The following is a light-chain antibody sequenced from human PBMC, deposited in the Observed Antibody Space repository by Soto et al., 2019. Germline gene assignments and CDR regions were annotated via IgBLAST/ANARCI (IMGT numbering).Light chain of an antibody. Sequence: EIVLTQSPGTLSLSPGERATLSCRASQSVSRNYLAWYQQKPGQAPRLLIYGASSRATGIPDRFSGSGSGTDFTLTISRLEPEDFAVYHCRQYGSSPLTFGGGTKVEIK. CDR3: RQYGSSPLT. CDR1: QSVSRNY. V-gene: IGKV3-20*01. J-gene: IGKJ4*01. CDR2: GAS.